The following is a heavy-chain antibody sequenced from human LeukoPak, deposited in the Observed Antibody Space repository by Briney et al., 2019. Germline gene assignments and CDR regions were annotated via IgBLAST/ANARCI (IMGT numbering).Heavy chain of an antibody. CDR3: ARVSGSSSLGYYFDY. CDR2: NWNGGST. J-gene: IGHJ4*02. V-gene: IGHV3-20*04. Sequence: PGGSVRLSCAASGFTFDDYGMSWVRQAPGTGLDWVSGNWNGGSTGYADSVKGRFTISRDNAKNSLYLQMNSLRAEDTALYYCARVSGSSSLGYYFDYWGQGTLVTVSS. CDR1: GFTFDDYG. D-gene: IGHD6-13*01.